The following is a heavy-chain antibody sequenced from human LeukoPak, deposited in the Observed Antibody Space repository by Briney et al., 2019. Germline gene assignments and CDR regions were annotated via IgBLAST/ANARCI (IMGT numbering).Heavy chain of an antibody. Sequence: GGTLRLSCAASGFTFSSYGMSWVRQAPGKGLEWVSAISGSGGSTYYADSVKGRFTISRDNSKNTLYLEMNSLRAEDTAVYYCARDLGQYYDTSDNWFDPWGQGTLVTVSS. D-gene: IGHD3-22*01. J-gene: IGHJ5*02. CDR1: GFTFSSYG. CDR3: ARDLGQYYDTSDNWFDP. CDR2: ISGSGGST. V-gene: IGHV3-23*01.